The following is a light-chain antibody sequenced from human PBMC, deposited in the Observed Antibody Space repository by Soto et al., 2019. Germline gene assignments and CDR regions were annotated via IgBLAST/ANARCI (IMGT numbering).Light chain of an antibody. Sequence: EIVMTQSPPTLSVSPGDGATLSCRASQSVSSNLAWYQQKPGQAPRLLIYGASTRSTGIPARFSGSGSGTEFTLTISRLHSEDFAFYYCQQYNNWSLTFGGGTKVEVK. V-gene: IGKV3D-15*01. J-gene: IGKJ4*01. CDR2: GAS. CDR1: QSVSSN. CDR3: QQYNNWSLT.